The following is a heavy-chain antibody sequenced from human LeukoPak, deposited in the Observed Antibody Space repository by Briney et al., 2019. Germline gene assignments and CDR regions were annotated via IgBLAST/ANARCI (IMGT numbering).Heavy chain of an antibody. V-gene: IGHV3-9*01. Sequence: GRSLRLSCAASGFTFHDYAMHWVRQAPGKGLEWVSGISWNSGSIGYEDSVKGRFTISRDNAKNSLYLQMNSLRAEDTALYYCAKDGGAKGIITTVFDYWGQGTLVTVSS. CDR2: ISWNSGSI. D-gene: IGHD3-10*01. CDR3: AKDGGAKGIITTVFDY. CDR1: GFTFHDYA. J-gene: IGHJ4*02.